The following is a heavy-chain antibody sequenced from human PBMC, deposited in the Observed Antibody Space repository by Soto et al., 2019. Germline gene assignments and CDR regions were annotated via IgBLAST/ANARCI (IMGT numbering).Heavy chain of an antibody. CDR1: GGSFSDYY. D-gene: IGHD3-10*01. J-gene: IGHJ6*02. V-gene: IGHV4-34*01. Sequence: PSETLSLTCALYGGSFSDYYWGWIRQPPGKGLECIGEITHSGSTNYNPSLKSRVTLSVDTSKNQFSLNLTSVTAADTGVYYCARGLRASFGVRLSYYSYGMDVWGQGTTVTVSS. CDR3: ARGLRASFGVRLSYYSYGMDV. CDR2: ITHSGST.